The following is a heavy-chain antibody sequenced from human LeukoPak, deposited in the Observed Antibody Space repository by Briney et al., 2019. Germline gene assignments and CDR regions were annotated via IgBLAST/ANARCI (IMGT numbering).Heavy chain of an antibody. Sequence: PGGSLRLSCAASGFTFSNYWMYWVRQAPGKGLVWVSRINSDGSSTSYADSVKGRFTISRDNAKNSLYLQMNSLRPEDTAVYYCAKKFPGAVINGPDYWGQGTLVTVSS. CDR2: INSDGSST. J-gene: IGHJ4*02. CDR3: AKKFPGAVINGPDY. D-gene: IGHD2-21*01. V-gene: IGHV3-74*01. CDR1: GFTFSNYW.